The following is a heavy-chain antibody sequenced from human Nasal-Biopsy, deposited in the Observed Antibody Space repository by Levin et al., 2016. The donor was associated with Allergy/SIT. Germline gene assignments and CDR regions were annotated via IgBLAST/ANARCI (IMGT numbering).Heavy chain of an antibody. CDR2: FNPNTGGA. J-gene: IGHJ4*02. V-gene: IGHV1-2*02. Sequence: ASVKVSCKASGYTFTGYYIYWVRQAPGQGPEWMGWFNPNTGGAYYADNFQGRVTMTSDSSISTGYMEVSRLRSDDTAVYYCAREAHCSSTSCFFDFWGQGSLVTVSS. D-gene: IGHD2-2*01. CDR3: AREAHCSSTSCFFDF. CDR1: GYTFTGYY.